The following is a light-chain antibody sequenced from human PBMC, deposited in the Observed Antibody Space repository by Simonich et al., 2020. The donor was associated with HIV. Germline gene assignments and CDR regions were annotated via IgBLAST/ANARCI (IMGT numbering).Light chain of an antibody. V-gene: IGKV4-1*01. CDR3: QQYYTTPPT. CDR1: QSVLYSSNNKNY. Sequence: DIVMTQSPDSLAVSLGERATINCKSSQSVLYSSNNKNYLAWYQQKPGQPPKLLIYLASTRESGVPDRFSASGSGTDFTLTISSLQAEDVAVYYCQQYYTTPPTFGPGTKVDI. J-gene: IGKJ3*01. CDR2: LAS.